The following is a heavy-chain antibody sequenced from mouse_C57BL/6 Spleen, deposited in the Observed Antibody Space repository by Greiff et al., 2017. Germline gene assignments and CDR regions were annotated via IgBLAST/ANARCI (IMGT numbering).Heavy chain of an antibody. CDR3: ARRSDYYGKYYFDD. Sequence: QVQLQQSGAELVKPGASVKLSCKASGYTFTSYWMHWVKQRPGQGLEWIGMIHPNSGSTNYNEKFKSKATLTVVKSSSTAYMQLSSLTSEDSAVYYCARRSDYYGKYYFDDWGEGTTHTVSS. CDR1: GYTFTSYW. D-gene: IGHD1-1*01. J-gene: IGHJ2*01. V-gene: IGHV1-64*01. CDR2: IHPNSGST.